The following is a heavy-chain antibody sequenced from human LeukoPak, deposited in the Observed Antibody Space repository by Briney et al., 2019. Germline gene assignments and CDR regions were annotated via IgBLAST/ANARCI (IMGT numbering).Heavy chain of an antibody. J-gene: IGHJ4*02. CDR1: IFTFNNYW. Sequence: QPGASLRLSCAASIFTFNNYWMTWVRQAPGKGLEWVASIKQDGSEKYYMDSVKGRFIISRDNAKNSLYLQMNSLRVEDTAVYYCARDGGYCSGGTCYSTYWGQGILVTVSS. CDR2: IKQDGSEK. CDR3: ARDGGYCSGGTCYSTY. D-gene: IGHD2-15*01. V-gene: IGHV3-7*03.